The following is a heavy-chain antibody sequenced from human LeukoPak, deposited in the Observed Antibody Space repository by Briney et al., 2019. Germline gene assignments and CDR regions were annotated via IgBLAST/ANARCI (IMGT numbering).Heavy chain of an antibody. CDR3: VKDSSSWYGGVDY. Sequence: GGSLRLSCAASGFTFSSYSMNWVRQAPGKGLEYVSAISSNGVSTYYADSVKGRFTISRDISKNTLYLQMSSLRAEDTAVYYCVKDSSSWYGGVDYWGQGTLVTVSS. J-gene: IGHJ4*02. V-gene: IGHV3-64D*06. D-gene: IGHD6-13*01. CDR1: GFTFSSYS. CDR2: ISSNGVST.